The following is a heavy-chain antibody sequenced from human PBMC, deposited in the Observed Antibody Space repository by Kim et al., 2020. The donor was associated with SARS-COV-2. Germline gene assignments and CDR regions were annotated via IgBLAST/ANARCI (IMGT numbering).Heavy chain of an antibody. V-gene: IGHV1-2*05. CDR2: INPNSGGT. CDR3: ARSNLYGSRSSLDY. Sequence: ASVKVSCKASGYTFTGYYIHWVRQAPGQGLEWMGRINPNSGGTNYAQNFQGRVTMTGDTSISTAYMELSRLRFDDTVVYYCARSNLYGSRSSLDYWGQGTLVTVSS. D-gene: IGHD3-10*01. J-gene: IGHJ4*02. CDR1: GYTFTGYY.